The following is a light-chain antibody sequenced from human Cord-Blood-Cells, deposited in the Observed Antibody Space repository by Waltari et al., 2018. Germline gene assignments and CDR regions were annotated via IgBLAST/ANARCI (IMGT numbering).Light chain of an antibody. CDR1: QSMSSW. CDR2: KAS. CDR3: QQYNSYST. Sequence: DIQMTQSPSTLSASVGDRVTITCRASQSMSSWLAWYQQKPGKAPKLLIYKASSLESGVPSRFSGSGSGTEFTLTISSLQPDDFATYYGQQYNSYSTFGQGTKVEIK. V-gene: IGKV1-5*03. J-gene: IGKJ1*01.